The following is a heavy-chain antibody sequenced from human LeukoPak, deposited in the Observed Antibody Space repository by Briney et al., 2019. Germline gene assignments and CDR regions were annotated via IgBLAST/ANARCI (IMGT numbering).Heavy chain of an antibody. CDR3: ARGYGDFRVEGRYFHS. Sequence: SETLSLTCTVSDGSITNYDWSWVRQPPGKGLEFTGHVHYSGTANYNPSLRSRVTISIDTSKKHFFLKLKSVTAADTAVYFCARGYGDFRVEGRYFHSWGQGTLVTVSS. V-gene: IGHV4-59*01. CDR2: VHYSGTA. D-gene: IGHD4-17*01. J-gene: IGHJ4*02. CDR1: DGSITNYD.